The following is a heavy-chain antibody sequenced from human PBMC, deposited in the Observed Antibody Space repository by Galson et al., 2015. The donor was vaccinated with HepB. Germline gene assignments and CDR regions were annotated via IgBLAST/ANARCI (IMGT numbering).Heavy chain of an antibody. CDR3: ARDSVAESSWYFDS. V-gene: IGHV1-18*04. CDR2: ISPFNGYT. J-gene: IGHJ4*02. Sequence: SVKVSCKASGYTFTSYGISWVRQAPGQGLEWLGYISPFNGYTNYAQKLQGRVTMTTDTSTTTAYMGLRSLRSDDTALYYCARDSVAESSWYFDSWGQGTLVTVSS. D-gene: IGHD6-13*01. CDR1: GYTFTSYG.